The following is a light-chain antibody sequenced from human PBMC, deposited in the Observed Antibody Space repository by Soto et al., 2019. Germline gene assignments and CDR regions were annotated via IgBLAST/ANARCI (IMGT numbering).Light chain of an antibody. Sequence: DMQMTQSPSSVSASVGDRVTIXXRASQRISYYLNWFQQKPGRAPKVXIYAASSLEAGVPSRYSGSGSGTDFTLTISSLQPEDFATYYCQQSYSTPRTFGQGTKVDIK. CDR1: QRISYY. CDR2: AAS. CDR3: QQSYSTPRT. V-gene: IGKV1-39*01. J-gene: IGKJ1*01.